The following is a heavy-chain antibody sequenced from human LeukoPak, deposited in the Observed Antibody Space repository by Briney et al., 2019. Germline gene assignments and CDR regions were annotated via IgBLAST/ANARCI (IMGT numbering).Heavy chain of an antibody. D-gene: IGHD3-22*01. V-gene: IGHV3-23*01. CDR3: AKDLLGFTMIVVVISAFDI. CDR1: GFTFSSYA. J-gene: IGHJ3*02. CDR2: ISGSGGST. Sequence: GGSLRLSCAASGFTFSSYAMSWVRQAPGKGLEWVSAISGSGGSTYYADSVKGRFTISRDNSKNTLYLQMNSLRAEDTAVYYCAKDLLGFTMIVVVISAFDIWGQGTMVTVSS.